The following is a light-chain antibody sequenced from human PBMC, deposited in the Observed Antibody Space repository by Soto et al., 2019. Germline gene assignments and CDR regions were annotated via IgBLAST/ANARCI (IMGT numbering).Light chain of an antibody. CDR3: SSYTSSSTEV. V-gene: IGLV2-14*01. Sequence: QSALTQPASVSGSPGQSITISCTGTSSDVGGYNYVSWYQQHPGKAPKIMIYDVSNRPSGVFNRFSGSKSGNTASLTISGLQAEDEADYYRSSYTSSSTEVFGTGTKVTVL. CDR2: DVS. CDR1: SSDVGGYNY. J-gene: IGLJ1*01.